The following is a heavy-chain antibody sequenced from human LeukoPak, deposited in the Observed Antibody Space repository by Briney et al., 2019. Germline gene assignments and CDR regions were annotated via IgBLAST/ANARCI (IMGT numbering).Heavy chain of an antibody. Sequence: ASVKVSCKASGYTFSSYDINWVRQAPGQGLEWMGWMKPNSGNTGYAQKFQGRVTMTRDTSISTAYMELSSLRSEDTAVYYCARVAGSLSDWGQGTPVTVSA. CDR1: GYTFSSYD. V-gene: IGHV1-8*01. J-gene: IGHJ4*02. CDR3: ARVAGSLSD. CDR2: MKPNSGNT.